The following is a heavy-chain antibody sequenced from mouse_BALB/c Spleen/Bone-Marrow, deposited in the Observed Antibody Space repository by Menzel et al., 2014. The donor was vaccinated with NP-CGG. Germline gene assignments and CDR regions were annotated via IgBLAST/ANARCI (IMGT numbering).Heavy chain of an antibody. CDR2: IDPANGNT. CDR1: GFNIKDTY. J-gene: IGHJ4*01. CDR3: ARWKYYAMDY. V-gene: IGHV14-3*02. Sequence: VQLQQSGAELVKPGASVKLSCTASGFNIKDTYMHWVKQRPEQGLEWIGRIDPANGNTKYDPKFQGKATITADTSSNTACLQLSSLTSGDTAVYYCARWKYYAMDYWGQGTSVTVSS.